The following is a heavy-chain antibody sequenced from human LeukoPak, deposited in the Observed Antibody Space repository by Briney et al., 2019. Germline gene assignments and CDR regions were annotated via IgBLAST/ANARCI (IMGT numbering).Heavy chain of an antibody. CDR1: GGSFTSYY. J-gene: IGHJ4*02. Sequence: SETLSLTCTVSGGSFTSYYWSWIRQPPGKGLEWIGYIYYSGITNYNPSLKSRVSISVDTSKNQFSLKLSSVTAADTAVYYCARRGLYDSTGYYSFDYWGQGSLVTVSS. CDR3: ARRGLYDSTGYYSFDY. CDR2: IYYSGIT. V-gene: IGHV4-59*08. D-gene: IGHD3-22*01.